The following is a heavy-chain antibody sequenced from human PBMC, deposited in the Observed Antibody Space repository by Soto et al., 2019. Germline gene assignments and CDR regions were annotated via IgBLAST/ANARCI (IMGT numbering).Heavy chain of an antibody. V-gene: IGHV4-34*01. J-gene: IGHJ6*02. CDR3: ARRWSYYYYYGMDV. Sequence: LSLTCAVYGGSFSGYYWSWIRQPPGKGLEWIGEINHSGSTNYNPSLKSRVTISVDTSKNQFSLKLSSVTAADTAVYYCARRWSYYYYYGMDVWGQGTTVTVSS. D-gene: IGHD2-15*01. CDR2: INHSGST. CDR1: GGSFSGYY.